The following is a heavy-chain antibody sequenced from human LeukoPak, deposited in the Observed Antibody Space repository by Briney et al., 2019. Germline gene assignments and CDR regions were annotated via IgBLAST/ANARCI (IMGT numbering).Heavy chain of an antibody. CDR1: GGSVSSSSYY. Sequence: SETLSLTCTVSGGSVSSSSYYWVWIRQPPGKGLEWIGSMYYSGSTYYNPSLKSRVTISVDTSKNQFSLKLSSVTAADTAVYYCARERVDYCSGGSCYHFDYWGQGTLVTVSS. CDR3: ARERVDYCSGGSCYHFDY. D-gene: IGHD2-15*01. J-gene: IGHJ4*02. V-gene: IGHV4-39*07. CDR2: MYYSGST.